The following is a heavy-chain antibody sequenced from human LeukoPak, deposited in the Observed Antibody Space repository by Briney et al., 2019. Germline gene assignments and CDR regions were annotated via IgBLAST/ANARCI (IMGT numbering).Heavy chain of an antibody. Sequence: KSSGTLSLTCAVYGGSLSGYYWSWIRQPPGKGLEWIGEINHSGSTNYNPSLKSRVTISVDTSKNQFSLKLSSVTAADTAVYYCARARRRFDPWGQGTLVTVSS. CDR3: ARARRRFDP. CDR1: GGSLSGYY. V-gene: IGHV4-34*01. J-gene: IGHJ5*02. CDR2: INHSGST.